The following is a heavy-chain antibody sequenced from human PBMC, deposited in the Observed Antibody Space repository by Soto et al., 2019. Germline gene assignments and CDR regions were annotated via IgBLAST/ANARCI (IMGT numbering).Heavy chain of an antibody. D-gene: IGHD3-22*01. CDR2: IYHTGNT. J-gene: IGHJ3*02. V-gene: IGHV4-38-2*01. Sequence: SETLSLTCAVSGYSISRGFYWGWIRQSPGKVLEWIGSIYHTGNTYYNASLRSRVTISVDTTKKQFSLKLTSVTAADTAVYYCARNTMYYDHSGTYSLDGFDIWGQGTTVTVSS. CDR3: ARNTMYYDHSGTYSLDGFDI. CDR1: GYSISRGFY.